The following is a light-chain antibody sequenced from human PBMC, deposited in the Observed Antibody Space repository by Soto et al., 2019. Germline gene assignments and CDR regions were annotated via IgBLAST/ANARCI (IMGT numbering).Light chain of an antibody. CDR2: GAS. V-gene: IGKV3-15*01. Sequence: IVMTQSPATQSESPGEGDTLSCRASQSVRSHLAWYQQKPGQPPMLLIYGASTRATGIPAIFSGSGFGTEFTLTISSLQSEYFAVYYCQQYKNWPLFGQGTRLEIK. J-gene: IGKJ5*01. CDR1: QSVRSH. CDR3: QQYKNWPL.